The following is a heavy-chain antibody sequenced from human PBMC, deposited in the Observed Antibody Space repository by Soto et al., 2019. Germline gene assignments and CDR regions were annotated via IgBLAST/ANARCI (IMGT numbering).Heavy chain of an antibody. CDR2: IYYSGST. D-gene: IGHD3-10*01. Sequence: QVQLQESGPGLVKPSETLSLTCTVSGGSISSYYWSWIRQPPGKGLEWIGYIYYSGSTNYNPSLKSRLTLSVDTSKHQFSLKLSSVTAADTAVYYCARLLWSPSTWFDPWGQGTLVTVSS. CDR1: GGSISSYY. V-gene: IGHV4-59*08. CDR3: ARLLWSPSTWFDP. J-gene: IGHJ5*02.